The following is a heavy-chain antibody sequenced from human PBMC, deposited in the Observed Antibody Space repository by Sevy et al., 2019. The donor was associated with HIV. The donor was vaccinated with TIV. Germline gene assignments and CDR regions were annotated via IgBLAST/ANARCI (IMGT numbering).Heavy chain of an antibody. D-gene: IGHD1-7*01. J-gene: IGHJ3*02. CDR2: INPNSGGT. CDR1: GYTFTGYY. V-gene: IGHV1-2*02. Sequence: ASVKVSCKASGYTFTGYYMHWVRQAPGQGLEWMGWINPNSGGTNYAQKFQGRVTMTRDTSISTAYMELSRLRSDDMAVYYCARGGITGTSDAFDIWGQRTMVTVSS. CDR3: ARGGITGTSDAFDI.